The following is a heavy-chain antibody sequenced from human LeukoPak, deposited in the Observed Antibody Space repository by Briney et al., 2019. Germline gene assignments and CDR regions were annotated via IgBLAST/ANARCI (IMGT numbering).Heavy chain of an antibody. Sequence: GGSLRLSCAASGFTFSSYSMNWVRQAPGKGLEWVSSISSSSSYIYYADSVKGRFTISRDNAKNSLYLQMNSLRAEDTAVYYCARDRNTIFGVVMAHYYYGMDVWGQGTTVTVSS. J-gene: IGHJ6*02. CDR1: GFTFSSYS. CDR2: ISSSSSYI. V-gene: IGHV3-21*01. D-gene: IGHD3-3*01. CDR3: ARDRNTIFGVVMAHYYYGMDV.